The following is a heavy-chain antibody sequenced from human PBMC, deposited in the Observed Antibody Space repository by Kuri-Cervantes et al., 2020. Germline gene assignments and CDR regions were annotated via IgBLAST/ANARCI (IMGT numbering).Heavy chain of an antibody. Sequence: GESLKISCAASGFTFDDYAMHWVRQAPGKGLEWVSYISSSSSTIYYADSVKGRFTISRDNAKNSLYLQMNSLRDEDTAVYYCARDLRITIFGVVISIAYYYYGMDVWGQGTTVTVSS. CDR2: ISSSSSTI. CDR3: ARDLRITIFGVVISIAYYYYGMDV. CDR1: GFTFDDYA. D-gene: IGHD3-3*01. V-gene: IGHV3-48*02. J-gene: IGHJ6*01.